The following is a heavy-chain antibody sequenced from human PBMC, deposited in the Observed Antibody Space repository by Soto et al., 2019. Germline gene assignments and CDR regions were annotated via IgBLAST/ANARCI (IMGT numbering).Heavy chain of an antibody. D-gene: IGHD3-22*01. CDR1: GGTFSSYA. Sequence: ASVKVSCKASGGTFSSYAISWVRQAPGQGLEWMGGIIPIFGTANYAQKFQGRVTITADESTSTAYMELSSLRSEDTAVYYCATEKLNYYDSSGYSRINIGDAFDIWGQGTMVTVSS. J-gene: IGHJ3*02. V-gene: IGHV1-69*13. CDR2: IIPIFGTA. CDR3: ATEKLNYYDSSGYSRINIGDAFDI.